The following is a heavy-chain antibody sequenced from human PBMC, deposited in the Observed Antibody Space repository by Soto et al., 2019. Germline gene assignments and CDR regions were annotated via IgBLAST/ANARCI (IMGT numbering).Heavy chain of an antibody. D-gene: IGHD3-10*01. J-gene: IGHJ3*02. CDR1: GGTFSSYT. Sequence: SVKVSCKASGGTFSSYTISWVRQAPGQGLEWMGRIIPILGIANYAQKFQGRVTIAADKSTSTAYMELSSLRSEDTAVYYCARDTITYYYGSGSPWAPFDIWGQGTMVTVSS. CDR3: ARDTITYYYGSGSPWAPFDI. V-gene: IGHV1-69*04. CDR2: IIPILGIA.